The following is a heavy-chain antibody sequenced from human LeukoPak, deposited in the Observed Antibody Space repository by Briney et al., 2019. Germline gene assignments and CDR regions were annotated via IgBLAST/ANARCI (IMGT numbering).Heavy chain of an antibody. Sequence: SETLSLTCTVSGVSISGYYWSWIRQPPGRGLEWIGYIFYSGSTNYNPSLKSRVTMSIDTSKNQFSLKLSSVTAADTAVYYCASIGYDPDYWGQGTLVTVSS. D-gene: IGHD5-12*01. CDR2: IFYSGST. CDR1: GVSISGYY. J-gene: IGHJ4*02. V-gene: IGHV4-59*08. CDR3: ASIGYDPDY.